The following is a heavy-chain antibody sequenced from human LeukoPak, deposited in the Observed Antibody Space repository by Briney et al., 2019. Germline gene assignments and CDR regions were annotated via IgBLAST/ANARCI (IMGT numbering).Heavy chain of an antibody. J-gene: IGHJ4*02. CDR1: GASISNSTYY. CDR3: ARAETYTSDWYDPFFDY. V-gene: IGHV4-39*07. Sequence: SETLSLTSNVSGASISNSTYYWGWIRQPPGKGLEWIGSIYYSGSTYCKPSLKSRLTISVDTSKNQFSVNLSSVTAADTAVYYCARAETYTSDWYDPFFDYWGQGTLVTVSS. D-gene: IGHD6-19*01. CDR2: IYYSGST.